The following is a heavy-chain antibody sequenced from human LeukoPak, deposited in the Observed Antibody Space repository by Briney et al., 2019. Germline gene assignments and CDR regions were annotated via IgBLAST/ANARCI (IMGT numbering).Heavy chain of an antibody. D-gene: IGHD3-10*01. CDR1: EFTFNKYW. CDR3: ATGRGLRD. CDR2: INQDESEK. Sequence: PGGSLRLSCVGSEFTFNKYWMSWVRQTPGKGLEWVANINQDESEKYYVDSVKGRFTISRDYADNSLYLQMNSLRAEDTAVYYCATGRGLRDWGQGTLVTVSS. V-gene: IGHV3-7*01. J-gene: IGHJ4*02.